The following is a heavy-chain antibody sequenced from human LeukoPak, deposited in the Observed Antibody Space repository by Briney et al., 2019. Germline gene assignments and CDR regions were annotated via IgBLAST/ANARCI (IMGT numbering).Heavy chain of an antibody. CDR3: AGSILNTKEKSGVRGVINYYMDV. CDR1: SGSIFSSNW. D-gene: IGHD3-10*01. Sequence: SETLSLTCTVSSGSIFSSNWWSWVRQPPGKGLEWIGQIFHSGSTSYSPSLKSRVTISMDKSKNQISLRLTSVTPEDTAVYYCAGSILNTKEKSGVRGVINYYMDVWGKGTTVTISS. CDR2: IFHSGST. V-gene: IGHV4-4*02. J-gene: IGHJ6*03.